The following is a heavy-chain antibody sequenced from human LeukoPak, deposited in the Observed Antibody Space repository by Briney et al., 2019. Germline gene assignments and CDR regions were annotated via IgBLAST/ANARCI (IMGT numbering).Heavy chain of an antibody. V-gene: IGHV4-34*01. D-gene: IGHD4-17*01. CDR2: INHSGST. J-gene: IGHJ4*02. Sequence: SETLSLTCAVYGGSFSGYYWSWIRQPPGKGLEWIGEINHSGSTNYNPSLKSRVTISVDTSKNQFSLKLSSVTAADTAVYYCAREIIYGEPPTGYWGQGTLVTVSS. CDR1: GGSFSGYY. CDR3: AREIIYGEPPTGY.